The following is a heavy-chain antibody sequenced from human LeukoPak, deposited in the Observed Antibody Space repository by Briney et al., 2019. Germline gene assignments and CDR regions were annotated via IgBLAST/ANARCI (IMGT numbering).Heavy chain of an antibody. CDR3: ARQRAVAGTEDY. D-gene: IGHD6-19*01. CDR2: ISNRGST. CDR1: GGSISSSNYY. Sequence: SETLSLTCTVSGGSISSSNYYWGWIRQPPGKVLEWIGTISNRGSTYYNPSLKSRVTISVDTSKNQLSLKLSSVTAADTAIFYCARQRAVAGTEDYWGQGTLVTVSS. V-gene: IGHV4-39*01. J-gene: IGHJ4*02.